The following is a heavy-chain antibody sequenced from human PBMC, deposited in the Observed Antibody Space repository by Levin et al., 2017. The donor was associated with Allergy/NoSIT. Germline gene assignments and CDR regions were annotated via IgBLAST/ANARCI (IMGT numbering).Heavy chain of an antibody. CDR2: GFYSGTT. V-gene: IGHV4-59*01. D-gene: IGHD6-13*01. Sequence: PGGSLRLSCTVSGDSISRFYWSWIRQPPGRGLEWIGNGFYSGTTNYNPSLKSRVTILVDTSKNQFSLKLSSVTAADTAVYYCARATRSSLIYYFDYWGQGTLVTVSS. CDR1: GDSISRFY. CDR3: ARATRSSLIYYFDY. J-gene: IGHJ4*02.